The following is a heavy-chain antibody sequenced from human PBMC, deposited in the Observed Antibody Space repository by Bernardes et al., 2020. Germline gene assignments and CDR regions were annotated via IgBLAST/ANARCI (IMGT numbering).Heavy chain of an antibody. CDR2: IKSHTDGGTT. CDR3: ARDNIVVVVDPGNYGMDV. Sequence: GGSLRLSCAASGFSFSNAWMSWVRQAPGKGLEWVGRIKSHTDGGTTDHAGPVKGRFTISRDNAKNSLYLQMNSLRAEDTAVYYCARDNIVVVVDPGNYGMDVWGKGTTVTVSS. J-gene: IGHJ6*04. V-gene: IGHV3-15*01. CDR1: GFSFSNAW. D-gene: IGHD2-15*01.